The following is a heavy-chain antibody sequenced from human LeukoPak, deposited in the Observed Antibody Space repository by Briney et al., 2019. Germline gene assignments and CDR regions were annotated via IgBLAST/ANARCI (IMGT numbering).Heavy chain of an antibody. CDR2: INEDGSST. Sequence: GGSLRLSCAASGYTFSTYWMHWVRQGPGKGLVWVSRINEDGSSTSYAESVRGRFTISRDNAKNTLYLQMNSLRAEDTAVYYCAREAYCTGGVCYWAFDIWGQGTMVTVSS. V-gene: IGHV3-74*01. CDR3: AREAYCTGGVCYWAFDI. D-gene: IGHD2-8*02. CDR1: GYTFSTYW. J-gene: IGHJ3*02.